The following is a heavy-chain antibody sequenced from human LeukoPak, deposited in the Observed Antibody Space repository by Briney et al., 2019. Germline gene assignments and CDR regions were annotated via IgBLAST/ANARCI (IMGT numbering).Heavy chain of an antibody. CDR2: INPNSGDT. V-gene: IGHV1-2*02. J-gene: IGHJ4*02. D-gene: IGHD4-11*01. Sequence: ASVKVSCKASGYTLTDYYMHWVRQAPGQGLEWMGWINPNSGDTKSAQKLQGRVTMTGDTSISTAYMELSRVTSDDTAVYYCARDRDYSNTERGFDYWGQGTLVIVSS. CDR3: ARDRDYSNTERGFDY. CDR1: GYTLTDYY.